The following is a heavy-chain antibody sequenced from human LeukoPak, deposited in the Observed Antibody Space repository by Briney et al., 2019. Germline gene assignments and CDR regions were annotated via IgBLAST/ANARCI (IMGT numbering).Heavy chain of an antibody. D-gene: IGHD6-19*01. J-gene: IGHJ4*02. CDR2: IKTKTDGGTT. CDR3: TTDRLDNGGWSRGFDY. V-gene: IGHV3-15*01. Sequence: PGGSLRLSCAASGFRFNNAWMNWVRQAPGKGLEWIGHIKTKTDGGTTDYAAPVKGRFTISRDDSKNTLYLQVNSLKSEDTAVYYCTTDRLDNGGWSRGFDYWGQGTLVTVSS. CDR1: GFRFNNAW.